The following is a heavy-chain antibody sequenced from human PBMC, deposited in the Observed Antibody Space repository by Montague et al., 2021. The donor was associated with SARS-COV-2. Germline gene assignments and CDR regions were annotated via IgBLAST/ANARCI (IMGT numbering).Heavy chain of an antibody. J-gene: IGHJ6*02. V-gene: IGHV4-39*07. CDR2: IYYSGST. CDR3: ARNAYNHYGLDV. CDR1: GGSISSSSYY. Sequence: SETLSLTCTVSGGSISSSSYYWGWIRQPPGKGLEWIGSIYYSGSTYYNPSLKSRVTISLDLSKNQFSLDLNSVTAADTAVYYCARNAYNHYGLDVWGQGTTVTVSS.